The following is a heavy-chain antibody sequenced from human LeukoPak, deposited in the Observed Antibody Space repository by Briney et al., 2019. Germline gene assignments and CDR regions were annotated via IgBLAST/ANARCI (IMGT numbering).Heavy chain of an antibody. Sequence: PGGSLRLSCAASGFTFNTYTMSWVRQAPGKGLEWVSAISGSGGSTYYADSVKGRFTISRDNSKNTLYLQMNSLRAEDTAVYYCAKDQVLRFLEWTHYGMDVWGQGTTVTVSS. CDR3: AKDQVLRFLEWTHYGMDV. J-gene: IGHJ6*02. CDR2: ISGSGGST. V-gene: IGHV3-23*01. CDR1: GFTFNTYT. D-gene: IGHD3-3*01.